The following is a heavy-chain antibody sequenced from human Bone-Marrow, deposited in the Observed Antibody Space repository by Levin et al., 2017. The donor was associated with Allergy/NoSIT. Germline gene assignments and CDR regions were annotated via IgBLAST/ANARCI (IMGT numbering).Heavy chain of an antibody. D-gene: IGHD5-18*01. CDR2: IDWDDDK. CDR3: ARLVVSGYSLTPALDYYYAMDV. Sequence: SGPTLVKPTQTLTLTCTFSGFSLNTPGMCVTWIRQPPGKALEWLARIDWDDDKYYTTSLKARLSISKDTSKNQVVLTVTNMDPVDTATYYCARLVVSGYSLTPALDYYYAMDVWGQGTTVTVSS. J-gene: IGHJ6*02. CDR1: GFSLNTPGMC. V-gene: IGHV2-70*11.